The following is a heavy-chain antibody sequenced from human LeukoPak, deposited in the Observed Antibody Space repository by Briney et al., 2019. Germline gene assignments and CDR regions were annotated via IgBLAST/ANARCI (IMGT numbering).Heavy chain of an antibody. CDR1: VYTFTINY. Sequence: GVSVNLFCNACVYTFTINYILWVRQAPAQGLEWMGMIYPRNSSTSYAQKFQGRVTMTRDTSTSTVHMELSGLRSEDTAVYYCERDQEGFDYWGQGTLVTVSS. CDR2: IYPRNSST. J-gene: IGHJ4*02. V-gene: IGHV1-46*01. CDR3: ERDQEGFDY.